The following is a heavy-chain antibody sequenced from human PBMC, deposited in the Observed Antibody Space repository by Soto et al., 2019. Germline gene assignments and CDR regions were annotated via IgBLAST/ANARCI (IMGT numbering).Heavy chain of an antibody. V-gene: IGHV1-69*01. CDR3: ARVGYHSGSTFPRSFDY. Sequence: VKVSCKASGGTFSSYAISWVRQAPGQGLEWMGGIIPIFGTANYAQKFQGRVTITADESTSTAYMELSSLRSEDTAVYYCARVGYHSGSTFPRSFDYWGQGTLVTVSS. CDR1: GGTFSSYA. J-gene: IGHJ4*02. CDR2: IIPIFGTA. D-gene: IGHD1-26*01.